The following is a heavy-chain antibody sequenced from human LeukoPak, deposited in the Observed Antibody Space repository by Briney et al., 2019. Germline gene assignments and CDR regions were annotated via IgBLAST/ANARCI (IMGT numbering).Heavy chain of an antibody. Sequence: SETLSLTCAVSGGSISSGGYSWSWIRQPPGKGLEWIGYIYLSGSTYYNPSLKSRVTISVDRSKNQFSLKLSSVTAADTAVYYCARATAMVRGVIPLFDYWGQGTLVTVSS. D-gene: IGHD3-10*01. V-gene: IGHV4-30-2*01. J-gene: IGHJ4*01. CDR1: GGSISSGGYS. CDR2: IYLSGST. CDR3: ARATAMVRGVIPLFDY.